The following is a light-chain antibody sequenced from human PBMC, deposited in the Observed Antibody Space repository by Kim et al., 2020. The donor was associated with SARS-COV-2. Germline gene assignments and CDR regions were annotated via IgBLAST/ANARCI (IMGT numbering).Light chain of an antibody. J-gene: IGKJ1*01. CDR1: QGIDNH. CDR3: QQLNTYPWT. Sequence: DIQLTQSPSFLSASVGDRVAVTCRTSQGIDNHLAWYQQKPGKAPKLLIFAASTLQSGVPSRFGGSGSGTEFTLTVSSLQPEDFAIYYCQQLNTYPWTFGQGTKVDIK. CDR2: AAS. V-gene: IGKV1-9*01.